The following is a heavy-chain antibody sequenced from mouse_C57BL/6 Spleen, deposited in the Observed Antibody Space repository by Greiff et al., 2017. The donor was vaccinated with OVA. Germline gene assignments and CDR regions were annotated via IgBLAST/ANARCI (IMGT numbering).Heavy chain of an antibody. CDR2: INPYNGGT. J-gene: IGHJ4*01. Sequence: VQLQQSGPVLVKPGASVKMSCKASGYTFTDYYMNWVKQSHGKSLEWIGVINPYNGGTSSNQKFQGKATLTVDKSSSTAYMELNSLTSEDSAVYYCARVMNYGSSRVYDAMDDWGQGTSVTVSS. CDR1: GYTFTDYY. V-gene: IGHV1-19*01. CDR3: ARVMNYGSSRVYDAMDD. D-gene: IGHD1-1*01.